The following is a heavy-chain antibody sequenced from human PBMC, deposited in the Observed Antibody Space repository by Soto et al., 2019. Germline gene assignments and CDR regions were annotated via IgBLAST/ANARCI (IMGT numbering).Heavy chain of an antibody. D-gene: IGHD1-7*01. CDR2: ISWNSGSI. CDR3: AKAYNWNYARYFDS. V-gene: IGHV3-9*01. Sequence: GGSLRLSCAASGFTFDEYAMHWVRQAPGKGLEWVSGISWNSGSIGYADSVKGRFTISRDNAKNSLYLQMNSLRAEDTALYYCAKAYNWNYARYFDSWGQGTLVTVSS. J-gene: IGHJ4*02. CDR1: GFTFDEYA.